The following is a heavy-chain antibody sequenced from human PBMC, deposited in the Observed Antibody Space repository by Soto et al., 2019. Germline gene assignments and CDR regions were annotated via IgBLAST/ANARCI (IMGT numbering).Heavy chain of an antibody. CDR1: GFTFSSYA. CDR2: ISGSGGST. Sequence: GGSLRLSCSASGFTFSSYAMSWVRQAPGKGLEWVSAISGSGGSTYYADSVKGRFTISRDNSKNTLYLQMNSLRAEDTAVYYCASWDSSGYYFDYWGQGTLVTVSS. CDR3: ASWDSSGYYFDY. V-gene: IGHV3-23*01. D-gene: IGHD3-22*01. J-gene: IGHJ4*02.